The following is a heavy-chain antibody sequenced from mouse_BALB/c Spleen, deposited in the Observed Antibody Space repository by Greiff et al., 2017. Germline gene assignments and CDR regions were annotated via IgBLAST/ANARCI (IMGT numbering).Heavy chain of an antibody. V-gene: IGHV5-6-3*01. CDR1: GFTFSSYG. D-gene: IGHD3-3*01. Sequence: EVKLVESGGGLVQPGGSLKLSCAASGFTFSSYGMSWVRQTPDKRLELVATINSNGGSTYYQDSVKGRFTISRDNAKNTLYMQISSLKSEDTAMYYCARPGRSWYFDVWGAGTTVTVSS. CDR2: INSNGGST. CDR3: ARPGRSWYFDV. J-gene: IGHJ1*01.